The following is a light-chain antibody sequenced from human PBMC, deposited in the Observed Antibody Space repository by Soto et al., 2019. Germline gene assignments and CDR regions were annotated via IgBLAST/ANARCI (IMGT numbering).Light chain of an antibody. Sequence: EILMTQSPATLSVSPGESAALSCRASQPVSSIFLAWYQQKPGQAPRLLIYGVSSRASGIPDRFFGSGSGTDFTLTINRLEPEDFAVYYCQQYANSPITFGQGTRLEIK. CDR3: QQYANSPIT. CDR1: QPVSSIF. CDR2: GVS. V-gene: IGKV3-20*01. J-gene: IGKJ5*01.